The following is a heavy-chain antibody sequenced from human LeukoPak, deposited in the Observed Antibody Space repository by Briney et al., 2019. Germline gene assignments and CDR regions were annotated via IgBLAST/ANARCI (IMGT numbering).Heavy chain of an antibody. V-gene: IGHV4-34*01. CDR1: GGSFSGYY. Sequence: KSSETLSLTCAVYGGSFSGYYWSWIRQPPGKGLEWIGEINHSGSTNYNPSLKSRVTISVDTSKNQFSLKLSSVTAADTAVYYCARTASYYYDSSGYPDYHGMDVWGQGTTVTVSS. CDR2: INHSGST. J-gene: IGHJ6*02. D-gene: IGHD3-22*01. CDR3: ARTASYYYDSSGYPDYHGMDV.